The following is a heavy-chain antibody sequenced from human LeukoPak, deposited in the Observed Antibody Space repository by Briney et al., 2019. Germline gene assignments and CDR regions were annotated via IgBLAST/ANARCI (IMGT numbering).Heavy chain of an antibody. Sequence: SQTLSLTCAISGDSVSSNSAAWNWIRQSPSRGLEWLGRTYYRSKWYNDYAVSVKSRITINPDTSKNQFSLQLNSVTPEDTAVCYCARDLVVYCTNGVCYFRSFDYWGQGTLVTVSS. CDR2: TYYRSKWYN. V-gene: IGHV6-1*01. CDR1: GDSVSSNSAA. D-gene: IGHD2-8*01. J-gene: IGHJ4*02. CDR3: ARDLVVYCTNGVCYFRSFDY.